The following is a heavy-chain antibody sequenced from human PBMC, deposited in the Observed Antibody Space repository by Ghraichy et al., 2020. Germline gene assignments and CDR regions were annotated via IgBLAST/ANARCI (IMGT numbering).Heavy chain of an antibody. CDR1: GDSVSSSSAA. Sequence: SQTLSLTCGISGDSVSSSSAAWSWIRQSPSRGLEWLGRTYYRSKWYNDYAVSVKSRITISPDTSKNQFSLQLNSVTPEDTAVYYCTRGRDGYINYWGQGTLSPSPQ. D-gene: IGHD5-24*01. V-gene: IGHV6-1*01. J-gene: IGHJ4*02. CDR3: TRGRDGYINY. CDR2: TYYRSKWYN.